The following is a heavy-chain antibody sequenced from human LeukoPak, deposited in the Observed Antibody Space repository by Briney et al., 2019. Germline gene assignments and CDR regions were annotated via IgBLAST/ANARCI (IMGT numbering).Heavy chain of an antibody. CDR1: GFTFNSYA. J-gene: IGHJ4*02. V-gene: IGHV3-23*01. CDR3: ARVSVDTAMVTPSGFDY. Sequence: GGSLRLSCAASGFTFNSYAMSWVRQAPGKGLEWVSTISGSGTSTVYADSVKGRFTISRDNAKNSLYLQMNSLRAEDTAVYYCARVSVDTAMVTPSGFDYWGQGTLVTVSS. CDR2: ISGSGTST. D-gene: IGHD5-18*01.